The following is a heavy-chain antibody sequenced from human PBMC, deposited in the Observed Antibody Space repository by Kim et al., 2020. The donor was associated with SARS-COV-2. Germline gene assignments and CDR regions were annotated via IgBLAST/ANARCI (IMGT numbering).Heavy chain of an antibody. D-gene: IGHD3-22*01. CDR1: GFTFSSYS. V-gene: IGHV3-48*02. CDR3: AREGAGITMIVVFHYFDY. Sequence: GGSLRLSCAASGFTFSSYSMNWVRQAPGKGLEWVSYISSSSSTIYYADSVKGRFTISRDNSKNSLYLQMNSLRDEDTAVYYCAREGAGITMIVVFHYFDYWGQGTLVTVSS. J-gene: IGHJ4*02. CDR2: ISSSSSTI.